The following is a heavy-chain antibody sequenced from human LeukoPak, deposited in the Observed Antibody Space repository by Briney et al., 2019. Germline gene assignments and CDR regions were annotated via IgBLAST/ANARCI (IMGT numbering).Heavy chain of an antibody. J-gene: IGHJ4*02. CDR2: ISAYNANT. V-gene: IGHV1-18*01. CDR1: GYTFTSYG. D-gene: IGHD2-15*01. CDR3: ARGPYCSGGSCYSQYLDY. Sequence: ASVKVSCKASGYTFTSYGISWVRQAPGQGLEWMGWISAYNANTKYAQKLQGRVSMTTDTSTSTAYMELRRLRSDDTAVYYCARGPYCSGGSCYSQYLDYWGQGTLVTVSS.